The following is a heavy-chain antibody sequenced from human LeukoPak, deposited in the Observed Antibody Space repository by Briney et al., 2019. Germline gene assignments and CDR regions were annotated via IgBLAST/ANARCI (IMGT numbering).Heavy chain of an antibody. Sequence: PGGSLRLSCAASGFTFSIYSMNWVRQAPGKGLEWVSSISSSSSYIYYADSVKGRFTISRDNAKNSLYLQMNSLRAEDTAVYYCASPDSSGYSPYYFDYWGQGTLVTVSS. J-gene: IGHJ4*02. CDR1: GFTFSIYS. D-gene: IGHD3-22*01. V-gene: IGHV3-21*01. CDR2: ISSSSSYI. CDR3: ASPDSSGYSPYYFDY.